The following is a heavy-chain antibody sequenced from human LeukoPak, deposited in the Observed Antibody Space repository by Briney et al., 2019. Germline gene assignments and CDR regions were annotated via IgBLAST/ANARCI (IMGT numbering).Heavy chain of an antibody. CDR2: IWFDASDE. CDR1: GFTFSRNG. V-gene: IGHV3-33*01. Sequence: PGGSLRLSCVASGFTFSRNGMHWVRQGPGKGLELVAFIWFDASDEYYADFVKGRFTISRDNSKSTLYLQMNNLRAEDTAVYYCARWNGRNSEGTYDHWGQGAPVTVSA. D-gene: IGHD4-23*01. J-gene: IGHJ4*02. CDR3: ARWNGRNSEGTYDH.